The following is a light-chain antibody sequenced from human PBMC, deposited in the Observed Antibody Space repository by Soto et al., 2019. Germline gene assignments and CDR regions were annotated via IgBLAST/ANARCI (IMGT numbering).Light chain of an antibody. V-gene: IGLV2-14*01. J-gene: IGLJ2*01. CDR3: SSYTSSSFVV. CDR2: DVS. CDR1: SSDVGGYNY. Sequence: QSALTQPASVSGSPGQSITISCTGTSSDVGGYNYVSCYQQHPGKAPKLMIYDVSNRPSWVSNRFSGSKSGNTASLTISGLQAEYEADYYCSSYTSSSFVVFGAGTKVTVL.